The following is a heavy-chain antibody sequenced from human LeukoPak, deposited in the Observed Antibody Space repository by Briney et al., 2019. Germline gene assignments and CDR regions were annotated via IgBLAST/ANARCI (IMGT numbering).Heavy chain of an antibody. CDR1: GFTFSNYG. J-gene: IGHJ4*02. V-gene: IGHV3-23*01. CDR2: ISGSGGST. CDR3: ARGDHVDITCMDY. Sequence: GGSLRLSCAASGFTFSNYGMSWVRQAPSKGLEWVSAISGSGGSTHYEDSVKGRFTISRDNAKNTLYLQMNSLRAEDTAVYYCARGDHVDITCMDYWGQGTLVTVSS. D-gene: IGHD5-12*01.